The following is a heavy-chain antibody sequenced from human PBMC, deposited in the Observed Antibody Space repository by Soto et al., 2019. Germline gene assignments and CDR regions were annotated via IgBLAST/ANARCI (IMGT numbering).Heavy chain of an antibody. CDR1: GYTFTSYY. CDR2: INPSGGST. Sequence: ASVKVSCKASGYTFTSYYMHWVRQAPGQGLEWMGIINPSGGSTSYAQKFQGRVTMTRDTSTSTVYMELSSLRSEDTAVYYCAREGFSITMIVVVTYYGMDVWGQGTTVTVSS. D-gene: IGHD3-22*01. V-gene: IGHV1-46*01. CDR3: AREGFSITMIVVVTYYGMDV. J-gene: IGHJ6*02.